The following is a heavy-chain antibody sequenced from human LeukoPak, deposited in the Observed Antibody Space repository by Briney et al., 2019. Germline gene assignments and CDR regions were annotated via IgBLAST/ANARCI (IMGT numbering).Heavy chain of an antibody. CDR1: GFTFSSYS. Sequence: GGSLRLSCAASGFTFSSYSMNWVRQASGKGLEWVSSIGSSSSYIYYADSVKGRFTISRDNAKNSLYLQMNSLRAEDTAVYYCARTDIVVVVAAIDYYGMDVWGQGTTVTVSS. CDR2: IGSSSSYI. V-gene: IGHV3-21*01. J-gene: IGHJ6*02. D-gene: IGHD2-15*01. CDR3: ARTDIVVVVAAIDYYGMDV.